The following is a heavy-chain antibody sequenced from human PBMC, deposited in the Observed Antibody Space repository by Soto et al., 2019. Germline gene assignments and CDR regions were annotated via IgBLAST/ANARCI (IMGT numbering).Heavy chain of an antibody. CDR2: FYYSGST. CDR3: AAPSIAADY. D-gene: IGHD6-6*01. V-gene: IGHV4-59*08. Sequence: PSETLSLTCTVSGVSISSNHWSWIRQPPGGGLEWIGYFYYSGSTNYNPSLRSRVTISVDTSKNQFSLKLSSVTAADTAVYYCAAPSIAADYWGQGTLVTVSS. CDR1: GVSISSNH. J-gene: IGHJ4*02.